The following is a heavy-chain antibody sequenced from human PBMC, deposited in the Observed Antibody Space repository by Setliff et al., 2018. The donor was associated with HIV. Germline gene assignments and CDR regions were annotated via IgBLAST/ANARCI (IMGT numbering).Heavy chain of an antibody. J-gene: IGHJ6*03. V-gene: IGHV1-2*02. D-gene: IGHD3-22*01. Sequence: GASVKVSCKASGYSFTGYYMHWVRQAPGQGIEWMGWINPNSGGTQYAQKFQGRVTMTRDTSISTGSMELSRRRSDDTAVYYCARDIGGYWDYHYYMDVWVKGTTVTVSS. CDR1: GYSFTGYY. CDR2: INPNSGGT. CDR3: ARDIGGYWDYHYYMDV.